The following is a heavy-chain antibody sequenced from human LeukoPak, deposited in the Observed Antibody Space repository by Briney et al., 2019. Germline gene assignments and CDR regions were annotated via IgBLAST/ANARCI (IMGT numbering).Heavy chain of an antibody. V-gene: IGHV3-23*01. CDR2: ISGGGVST. CDR1: GFTFSDYY. Sequence: GGSLRLSCAASGFTFSDYYMSWIRQAPGKGLEWVSAISGGGVSTYYADSVKGRFTISRDNSKNTLYLQMNSLRAEDTAVYFCARRTPRGAFDIWGQGTMVTVSS. D-gene: IGHD1-14*01. J-gene: IGHJ3*02. CDR3: ARRTPRGAFDI.